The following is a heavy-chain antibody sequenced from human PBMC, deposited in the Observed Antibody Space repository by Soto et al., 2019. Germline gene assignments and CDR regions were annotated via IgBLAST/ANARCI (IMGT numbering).Heavy chain of an antibody. J-gene: IGHJ6*02. CDR2: INPNSGAT. CDR1: GYTFTGYY. Sequence: QVQLVQSGAEVKKPGASVKVSCKASGYTFTGYYMHWVRQAPGQGLEWMGWINPNSGATNYAQKFQGWVTMTRDTSISTAYMELSRLRSDDSAVYYCAREFGIAARLIQSYALDVWGQGTTVTVSS. D-gene: IGHD6-6*01. CDR3: AREFGIAARLIQSYALDV. V-gene: IGHV1-2*04.